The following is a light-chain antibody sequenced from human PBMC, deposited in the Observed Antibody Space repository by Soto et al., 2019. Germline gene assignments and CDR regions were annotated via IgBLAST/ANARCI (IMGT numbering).Light chain of an antibody. V-gene: IGLV1-44*01. CDR2: STN. CDR3: AAWDDSLNIVV. CDR1: TSNIGSNT. Sequence: QPVLTQPPSASGTPGQRVTISCSGSTSNIGSNTVNWYQQLPGTAPKLLIYSTNQRPSGVPDRFSGSRSGTSASLAISGLQSEDEAEYYCAAWDDSLNIVVFGGGTKVTVL. J-gene: IGLJ2*01.